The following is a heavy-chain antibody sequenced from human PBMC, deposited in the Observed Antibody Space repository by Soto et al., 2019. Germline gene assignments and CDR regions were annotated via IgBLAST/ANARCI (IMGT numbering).Heavy chain of an antibody. CDR2: ISYDGSNK. CDR1: GFTFSSYG. Sequence: GGSLRLSCAASGFTFSSYGMHWVRQAPGKGLEWVAVISYDGSNKYYADSVKGRFTISRDNSKNTLYLQMNSLRAGDTAVYYCAKSKNVLMVYAHTIDYWGQGTLVTVSS. V-gene: IGHV3-30*18. CDR3: AKSKNVLMVYAHTIDY. D-gene: IGHD2-8*01. J-gene: IGHJ4*02.